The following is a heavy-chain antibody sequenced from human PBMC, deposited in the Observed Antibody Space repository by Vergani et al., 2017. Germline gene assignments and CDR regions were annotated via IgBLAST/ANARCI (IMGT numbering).Heavy chain of an antibody. CDR3: STDETRVYYDSSGYFYIFSELLDNNDY. J-gene: IGHJ4*02. V-gene: IGHV3-15*01. CDR1: GFIFRNAW. D-gene: IGHD3-22*01. CDR2: IKSKTDGGTT. Sequence: EVQLVESGGGLVKPGGSLRLSCAASGFIFRNAWMNWVRQAPGKGLEWVGRIKSKTDGGTTDYAAPVKGRFTISRDYSKNTLYLQMNSLKTEYTAVYYCSTDETRVYYDSSGYFYIFSELLDNNDYWGQGTLVTVSS.